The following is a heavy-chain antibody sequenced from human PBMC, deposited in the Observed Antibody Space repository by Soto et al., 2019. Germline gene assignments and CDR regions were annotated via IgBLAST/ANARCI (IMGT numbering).Heavy chain of an antibody. J-gene: IGHJ3*02. CDR2: IYYSGST. Sequence: QVQLQESGPGLVKPSQTLSLTCTVSGGSISSGDYYWSWIRQPPGKGLEWIGYIYYSGSTYYNPSLQSRVTISVHTSKHQFSLKLSSVTAADTAVYYCARETLYGDYYAFDIWGQGTMVTVSS. CDR3: ARETLYGDYYAFDI. CDR1: GGSISSGDYY. V-gene: IGHV4-30-4*01. D-gene: IGHD4-17*01.